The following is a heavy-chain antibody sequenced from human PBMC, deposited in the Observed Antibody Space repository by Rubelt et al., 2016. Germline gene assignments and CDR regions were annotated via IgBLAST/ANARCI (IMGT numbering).Heavy chain of an antibody. J-gene: IGHJ4*02. CDR2: ISAYNGNT. CDR3: ARERDDYGDY. V-gene: IGHV1-18*01. D-gene: IGHD5-24*01. Sequence: QVQLVQSGAEVKKPGASVKVSCKASGYTFTSYGISWVRQAPGQGLEWMGWISAYNGNTNYAQKLRCRVAMTTDRAPSTAYMKLRSLRSDDTAVYYWARERDDYGDYWGQGTLVTVSS. CDR1: GYTFTSYG.